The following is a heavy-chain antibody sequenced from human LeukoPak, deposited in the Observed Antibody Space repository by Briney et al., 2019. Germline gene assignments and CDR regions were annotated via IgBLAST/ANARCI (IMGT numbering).Heavy chain of an antibody. Sequence: ASVKVSCKASGYTFTSYAMHWVRQAPGQRREWMGWINAGNGNTKYSQKFQGRVTITRDTSASTAYMELSSLRSEDTAVYYCARDLIGAAMGYWGQGTLVTVSS. CDR1: GYTFTSYA. J-gene: IGHJ4*02. D-gene: IGHD2-2*01. V-gene: IGHV1-3*01. CDR3: ARDLIGAAMGY. CDR2: INAGNGNT.